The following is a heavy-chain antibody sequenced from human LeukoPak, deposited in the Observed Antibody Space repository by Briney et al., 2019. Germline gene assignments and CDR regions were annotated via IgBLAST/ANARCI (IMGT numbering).Heavy chain of an antibody. Sequence: GESLKISCKGSGYSFTTYWIGWVRQMPGKGLEWMGIIYPGDSDTRYSASFQGQVTISADKSISTAYLQWNSLKSSDTAIYYCARQNASGSPTYWGQGTLVTVSS. CDR2: IYPGDSDT. CDR3: ARQNASGSPTY. V-gene: IGHV5-51*01. J-gene: IGHJ4*02. CDR1: GYSFTTYW. D-gene: IGHD3-10*01.